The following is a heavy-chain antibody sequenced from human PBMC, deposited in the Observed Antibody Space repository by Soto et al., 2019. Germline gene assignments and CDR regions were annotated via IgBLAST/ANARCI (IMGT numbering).Heavy chain of an antibody. Sequence: QVQLQESGPGLVKPSQTLSLTCTVSGGSTSSGDYYWSWIRQHTGKGLEWIGYIYYSGSTYYTPSLKRRVTVSVDTSKNQFALQRRSVTAADAGVYYCARGIGVAGTGVVDYWGQGTLVTVSS. CDR3: ARGIGVAGTGVVDY. V-gene: IGHV4-31*03. CDR1: GGSTSSGDYY. CDR2: IYYSGST. D-gene: IGHD6-19*01. J-gene: IGHJ4*02.